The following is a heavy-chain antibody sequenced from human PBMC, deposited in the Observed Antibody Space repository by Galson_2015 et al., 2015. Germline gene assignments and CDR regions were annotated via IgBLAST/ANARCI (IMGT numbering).Heavy chain of an antibody. D-gene: IGHD6-13*01. J-gene: IGHJ4*02. Sequence: SLRLSCAASGFTFSSYAMSWVRQAPGKGLEWVSAISGSGGSTYYADSVKGRFTISRDNSKNTLYLQMNSLRAEDTAVYYCAKNYAAAGLFDYWGQGTLVTVSS. CDR2: ISGSGGST. CDR1: GFTFSSYA. CDR3: AKNYAAAGLFDY. V-gene: IGHV3-23*01.